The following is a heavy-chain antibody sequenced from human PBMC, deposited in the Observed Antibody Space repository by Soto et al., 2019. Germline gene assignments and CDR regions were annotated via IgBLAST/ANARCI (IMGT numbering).Heavy chain of an antibody. CDR3: ARDVFPLTTDWYFDL. CDR1: GGSISGGVGGLYY. D-gene: IGHD4-17*01. V-gene: IGHV4-30-4*01. Sequence: QLQLRESGPGLVKPSETQSLTCTVSGGSISGGVGGLYYWSWIRQPPGKGLEWIGYIYDSGSTYYNPSFKSRVTISVDTSKNQYSLRLSSVTPADTAVYYCARDVFPLTTDWYFDLWGQGTLVTVSS. J-gene: IGHJ2*01. CDR2: IYDSGST.